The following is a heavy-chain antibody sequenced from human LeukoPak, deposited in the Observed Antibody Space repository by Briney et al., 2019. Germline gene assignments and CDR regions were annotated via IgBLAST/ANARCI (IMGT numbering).Heavy chain of an antibody. CDR3: AKDLVGSGYYFHPDDY. CDR2: ISGSGGST. J-gene: IGHJ4*02. CDR1: GFTFSSYA. Sequence: GGSLRLSCAASGFTFSSYAMSWVRQAPGKGLEWVSAISGSGGSTYYADSVKGRFTISRDNSKNTLYLQMNSLRAEDTAVYYCAKDLVGSGYYFHPDDYWGQGTLVTVSS. D-gene: IGHD3-9*01. V-gene: IGHV3-23*01.